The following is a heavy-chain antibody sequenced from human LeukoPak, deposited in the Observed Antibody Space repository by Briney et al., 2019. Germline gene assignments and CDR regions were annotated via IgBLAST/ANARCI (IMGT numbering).Heavy chain of an antibody. Sequence: PGGSLRLSCAASGFTFSSYWMSWVRQAPGKGLEWVANIKQDESEKYYVDSVKGRFTISRDNAKNSLYLQMNSLRAEDTAVYYCARGYFDWLNWFDPWGQGTLVTVSS. J-gene: IGHJ5*02. V-gene: IGHV3-7*03. CDR1: GFTFSSYW. CDR2: IKQDESEK. D-gene: IGHD3-9*01. CDR3: ARGYFDWLNWFDP.